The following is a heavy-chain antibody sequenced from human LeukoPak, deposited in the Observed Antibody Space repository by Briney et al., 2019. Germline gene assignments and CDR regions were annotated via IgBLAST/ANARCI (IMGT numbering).Heavy chain of an antibody. Sequence: GGSLRLSCAASGFPLSSYSMNWVRQAPGKGLEWVSSISSGTSFIYYADSVKGRFTISRDNAKNSLYLQMNSLRAEDTAVYYCARVSGYYYMDVWGKGTTVTISS. CDR3: ARVSGYYYMDV. CDR2: ISSGTSFI. V-gene: IGHV3-21*01. J-gene: IGHJ6*03. D-gene: IGHD1-26*01. CDR1: GFPLSSYS.